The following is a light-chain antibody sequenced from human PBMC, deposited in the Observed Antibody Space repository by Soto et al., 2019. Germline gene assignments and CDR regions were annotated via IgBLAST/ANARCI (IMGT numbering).Light chain of an antibody. CDR3: CSYGGTFYV. CDR2: DVS. V-gene: IGLV2-11*01. CDR1: SSDVDDYSY. J-gene: IGLJ1*01. Sequence: QSVLTQPRSVSGSPGQSVTISCTGTSSDVDDYSYVSWFQQHPGKAPKLMIYDVSERPSGVPDRFSGSKSGNTASLTISGLQAEDEADYYCCSYGGTFYVFGTGTKLTVL.